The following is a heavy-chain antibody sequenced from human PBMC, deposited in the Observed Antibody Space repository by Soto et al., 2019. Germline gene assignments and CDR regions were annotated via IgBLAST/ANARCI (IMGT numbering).Heavy chain of an antibody. CDR1: GYTFTSYG. CDR2: ITTDKGKT. J-gene: IGHJ4*02. CDR3: ATRSPAFDY. V-gene: IGHV1-18*01. Sequence: GASVMVSCKTSGYTFTSYGISWVRQAPGQGLEWMGWITTDKGKTTYAQKFQGRVTMTTDTSTSTAYMELRSLRSDDTAVYYCATRSPAFDYWGQRTLVTVSS.